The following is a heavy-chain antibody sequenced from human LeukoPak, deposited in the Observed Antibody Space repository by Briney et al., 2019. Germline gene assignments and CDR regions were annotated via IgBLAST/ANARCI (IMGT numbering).Heavy chain of an antibody. CDR2: IKADGSDK. D-gene: IGHD3-10*01. CDR3: ASPHISGRWAFDI. V-gene: IGHV3-7*01. Sequence: GGSLRLPCAASGFTFRGYWMSWVRQAPGKGLEWVANIKADGSDKYYVDSVKGRFIISRDSVDDVFFLHMSNLRGEDTAIYYCASPHISGRWAFDIWGQGTMVTVSS. J-gene: IGHJ3*02. CDR1: GFTFRGYW.